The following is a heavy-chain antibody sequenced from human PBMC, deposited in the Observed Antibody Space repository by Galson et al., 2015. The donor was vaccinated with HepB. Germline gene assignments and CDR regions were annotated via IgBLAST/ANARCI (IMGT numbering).Heavy chain of an antibody. D-gene: IGHD1-26*01. CDR2: IYYSGST. J-gene: IGHJ4*02. Sequence: SGGSISSSSYYWGWIRQPPGKGLEWIGSIYYSGSTYYNPSLKSRVTISVDTSKNQFSLKLSSVTAADTAVYYCARRRGEWEPRVTVGPVDYWGQGTLVTVSS. V-gene: IGHV4-39*01. CDR1: GGSISSSSYY. CDR3: ARRRGEWEPRVTVGPVDY.